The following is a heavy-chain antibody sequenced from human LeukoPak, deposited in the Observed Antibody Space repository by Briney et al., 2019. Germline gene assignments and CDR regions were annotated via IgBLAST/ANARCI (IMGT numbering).Heavy chain of an antibody. Sequence: GGSLRLSCAVSGFTFSTYGMHWVRQAPGKGLEWVAFIWSDGNNKYHADSVKGRFTISRDNSKNTLYLQMNSLRTEDTAVEYCARVTIPLVVITAGGFDYWGQGTLVTVSS. CDR1: GFTFSTYG. D-gene: IGHD3-22*01. V-gene: IGHV3-30*02. J-gene: IGHJ4*02. CDR2: IWSDGNNK. CDR3: ARVTIPLVVITAGGFDY.